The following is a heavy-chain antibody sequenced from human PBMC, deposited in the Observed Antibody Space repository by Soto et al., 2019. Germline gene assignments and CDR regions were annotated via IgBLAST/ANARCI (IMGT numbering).Heavy chain of an antibody. J-gene: IGHJ6*02. CDR3: ARDRLPTAMVDDYYYGMDV. D-gene: IGHD5-18*01. Sequence: GASGKVSCKASGYTFTSYGISWGRQAPGQGLEWMGWISAYNGNTNYAQKLQGRVTMTTDTSTSTAYMELRSLRSDDTAVYYCARDRLPTAMVDDYYYGMDVWGQGTTVTVSS. CDR1: GYTFTSYG. V-gene: IGHV1-18*01. CDR2: ISAYNGNT.